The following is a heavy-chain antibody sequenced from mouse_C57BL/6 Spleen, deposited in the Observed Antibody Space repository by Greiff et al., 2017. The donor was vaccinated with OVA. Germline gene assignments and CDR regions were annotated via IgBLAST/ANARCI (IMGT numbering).Heavy chain of an antibody. D-gene: IGHD1-1*01. J-gene: IGHJ2*01. CDR1: GFTFSSYA. Sequence: EVKLVESGEGLVKPGGSLKLSCAASGFTFSSYAMSWVRQTPEKRLEWVAYISSGGDYIYYADTVKGRFTISRDNARNTLYLQMSSLKSEDTAMYYCTRGEGVITTPFDYWGQGTTLTVSS. V-gene: IGHV5S21*01. CDR2: ISSGGDYI. CDR3: TRGEGVITTPFDY.